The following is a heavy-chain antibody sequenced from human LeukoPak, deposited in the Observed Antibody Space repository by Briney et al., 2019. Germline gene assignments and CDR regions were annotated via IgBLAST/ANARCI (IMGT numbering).Heavy chain of an antibody. Sequence: GGSLRLSCAASGFTFSSYGMHWVRQAPGKGLEWVAVIWYDGNNKYYADSVKGRFTISRDNSKNTLYLQMNSLRAEDTAVYYCTRDDGISIKYYFDYWGQGTLVTVSS. D-gene: IGHD1-14*01. J-gene: IGHJ4*02. V-gene: IGHV3-33*01. CDR2: IWYDGNNK. CDR1: GFTFSSYG. CDR3: TRDDGISIKYYFDY.